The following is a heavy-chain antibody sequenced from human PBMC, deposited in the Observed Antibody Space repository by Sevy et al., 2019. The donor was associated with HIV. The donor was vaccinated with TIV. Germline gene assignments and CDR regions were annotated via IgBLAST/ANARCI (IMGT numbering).Heavy chain of an antibody. CDR1: GFTFSSYA. Sequence: GGSLRLSCSASGFTFSSYAMHWVHQAPGKGLEYVSAISSNGGSTYYADSVKGRFAISRDNSKNTLYLQMSSLRAEDTAVYYCVKMIYGSGSYYNTSQNDYWGQGTLVTVSS. J-gene: IGHJ4*02. V-gene: IGHV3-64D*06. CDR3: VKMIYGSGSYYNTSQNDY. D-gene: IGHD3-10*01. CDR2: ISSNGGST.